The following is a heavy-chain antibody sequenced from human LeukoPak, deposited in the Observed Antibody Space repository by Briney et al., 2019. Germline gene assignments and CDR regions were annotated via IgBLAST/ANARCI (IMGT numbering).Heavy chain of an antibody. J-gene: IGHJ4*02. CDR2: MYTSGST. D-gene: IGHD5-18*01. CDR1: GGSISSHY. Sequence: PSETLSLTCTVSGGSISSHYWSWIRQPAGKGLEWIGRMYTSGSTHYNPSLKSRVTMSLDTSKNQFSLKLSSVTAADTAVYYCARDGPWDNYGYYFESLGQGNLVTLS. CDR3: ARDGPWDNYGYYFES. V-gene: IGHV4-4*07.